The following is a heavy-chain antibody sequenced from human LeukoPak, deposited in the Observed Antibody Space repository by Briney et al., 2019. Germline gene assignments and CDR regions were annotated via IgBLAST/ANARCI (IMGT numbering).Heavy chain of an antibody. V-gene: IGHV3-48*04. D-gene: IGHD3-10*01. CDR1: GFTFSSYS. CDR2: ISSLSGTI. CDR3: ARDRGITMVRGDY. Sequence: GGSLRLSCVASGFTFSSYSMNWVRQAPGEGLEWVSYISSLSGTIYYADSVKGRFTISRDNAKNSLYLQMNSLRAEDTAVYYCARDRGITMVRGDYWGQGTLVTVSS. J-gene: IGHJ4*02.